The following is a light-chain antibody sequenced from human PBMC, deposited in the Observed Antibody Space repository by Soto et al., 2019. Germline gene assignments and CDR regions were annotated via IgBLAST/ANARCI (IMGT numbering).Light chain of an antibody. CDR3: CSWAGTNPFV. V-gene: IGLV2-23*01. J-gene: IGLJ1*01. CDR2: DGN. Sequence: QSALTQPASVSGSPGQSITISCTGTSSGVGSNNFVFWYQRHPGKAPKLMFYDGNKRPSGVYNRFSGSKSANTAALTVSGLLTEDEADYLCCSWAGTNPFVVCTGTKLA. CDR1: SSGVGSNNF.